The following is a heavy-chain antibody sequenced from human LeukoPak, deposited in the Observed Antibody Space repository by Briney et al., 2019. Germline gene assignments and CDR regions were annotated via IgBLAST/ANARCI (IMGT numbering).Heavy chain of an antibody. D-gene: IGHD1-1*01. CDR2: ISYDGSNK. J-gene: IGHJ4*02. CDR3: AKASWVSNADAVL. V-gene: IGHV3-30*07. Sequence: GGSLRLSCAASGFTFSSYAMHWVRQAPGKGLEGVAVISYDGSNKYYADSVKGRFTLSRDDSRNTVYLQLNNLRVEDTAVYYCAKASWVSNADAVLWGQGTVVTVSS. CDR1: GFTFSSYA.